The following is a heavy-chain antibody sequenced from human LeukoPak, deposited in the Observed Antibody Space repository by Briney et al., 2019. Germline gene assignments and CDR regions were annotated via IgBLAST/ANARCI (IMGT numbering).Heavy chain of an antibody. J-gene: IGHJ6*03. D-gene: IGHD4-11*01. CDR3: ARDRYSNYYYMDV. CDR1: GFTFSSYW. V-gene: IGHV3-74*01. Sequence: PGGSLRLSCGASGFTFSSYWMHWVRQAPGKGLVWVSRINSDGSSTSYADSVKGRFTISRDDAKNTLYLQMNSLRAEDTAVYYCARDRYSNYYYMDVWGKGTTVTVSS. CDR2: INSDGSST.